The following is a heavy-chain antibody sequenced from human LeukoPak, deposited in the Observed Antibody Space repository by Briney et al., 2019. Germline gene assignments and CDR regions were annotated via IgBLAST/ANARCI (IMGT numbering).Heavy chain of an antibody. D-gene: IGHD6-13*01. V-gene: IGHV4-4*07. CDR2: IYNSESI. J-gene: IGHJ5*02. Sequence: PSETLSLTCTVSGGSINGYYWSWIRQPAGKGLEWIGRIYNSESINYNPSLKSRLTMSIDTSKSQFSPKLNSVTAADTAVYYCARDRSSSYTRDWFDPWGQGALVTVSS. CDR1: GGSINGYY. CDR3: ARDRSSSYTRDWFDP.